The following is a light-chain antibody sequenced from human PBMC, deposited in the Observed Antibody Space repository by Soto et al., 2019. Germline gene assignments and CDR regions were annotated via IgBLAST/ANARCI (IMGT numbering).Light chain of an antibody. Sequence: DIEMTQSPFTLSASVGDRVTITCRASQSISTNLAWYQQKPGKTPNLLIYKASTLQSGVPSRFSGRGFGTEFTLTVNSLQPDDFATYFCQHYNEYPLTFGGGTKVEIK. CDR1: QSISTN. V-gene: IGKV1-5*03. CDR2: KAS. CDR3: QHYNEYPLT. J-gene: IGKJ4*01.